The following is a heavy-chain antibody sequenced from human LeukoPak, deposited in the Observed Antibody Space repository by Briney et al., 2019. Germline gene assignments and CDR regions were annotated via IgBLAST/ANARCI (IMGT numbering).Heavy chain of an antibody. CDR3: AAGLGESSGYYYVFGLS. CDR2: IVVGSGNT. CDR1: RFTFTSSA. V-gene: IGHV1-58*01. J-gene: IGHJ5*02. Sequence: VASVKVSCTASRFTFTSSAVQWVRQARGQRLEWIGWIVVGSGNTNYAQKFQERVTITRDMSTSTAYMELSSLRSEDTAVYYCAAGLGESSGYYYVFGLSWGQGTLVTVSS. D-gene: IGHD3-22*01.